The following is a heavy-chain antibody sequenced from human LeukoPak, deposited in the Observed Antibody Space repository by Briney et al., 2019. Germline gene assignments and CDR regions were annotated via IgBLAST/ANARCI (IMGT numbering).Heavy chain of an antibody. J-gene: IGHJ5*02. D-gene: IGHD2-15*01. CDR1: GGSISSSSYY. CDR3: ARKSFYCSGGSCYSGWFDP. CDR2: IYYSGST. Sequence: SETLSLTCTVSGGSISSSSYYWGWIRQPPGKGLEWIGSIYYSGSTYYNPSLKSRVTISVDTSKNQFSLKLSSVTAADTAVYYCARKSFYCSGGSCYSGWFDPWGQGTLVTVSS. V-gene: IGHV4-39*07.